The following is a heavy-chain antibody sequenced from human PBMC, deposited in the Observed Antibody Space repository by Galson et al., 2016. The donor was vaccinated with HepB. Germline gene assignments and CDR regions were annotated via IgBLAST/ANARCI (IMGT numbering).Heavy chain of an antibody. V-gene: IGHV3-7*01. Sequence: SLRLSCAASGFTFRTSWMSWVRQPPGKGPEWVANINPDGSQTYYVDSVKGRFNISKDNAKNSLYLRMNSLRADDTPVYYCARDPMRFAFDLWGQGTMVTVSS. CDR1: GFTFRTSW. J-gene: IGHJ3*01. CDR3: ARDPMRFAFDL. CDR2: INPDGSQT.